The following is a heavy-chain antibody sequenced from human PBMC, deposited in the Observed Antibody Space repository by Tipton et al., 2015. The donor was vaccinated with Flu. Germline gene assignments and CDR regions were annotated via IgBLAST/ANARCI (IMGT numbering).Heavy chain of an antibody. J-gene: IGHJ4*02. CDR3: TGGRRAYYNVAGVYGGQ. CDR2: IRSIGYGGTA. D-gene: IGHD3-10*02. Sequence: SLRLSCTASGFSFVDYAMSWVRQAPGKGLEWVGFIRSIGYGGTAEYAASVKGRFTISRDDSKSIAYLEMNSLKTEDTAVYFCTGGRRAYYNVAGVYGGQGGQGTLFTVSS. CDR1: GFSFVDYA. V-gene: IGHV3-49*04.